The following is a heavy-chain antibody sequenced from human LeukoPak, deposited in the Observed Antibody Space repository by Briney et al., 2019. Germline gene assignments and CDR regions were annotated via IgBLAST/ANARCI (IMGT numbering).Heavy chain of an antibody. CDR1: GFTFSSYA. CDR2: ISYDGSNK. CDR3: ARGDYYGSGSYQYYFDY. V-gene: IGHV3-30-3*01. D-gene: IGHD3-10*01. Sequence: GGSVRLSCAASGFTFSSYAMHWVRQAPGKGLEWVAVISYDGSNKYYADSVKGRFTISRDNSKNTLYLQMNSLRAEDTAVYYCARGDYYGSGSYQYYFDYWGQGTLVTVSS. J-gene: IGHJ4*02.